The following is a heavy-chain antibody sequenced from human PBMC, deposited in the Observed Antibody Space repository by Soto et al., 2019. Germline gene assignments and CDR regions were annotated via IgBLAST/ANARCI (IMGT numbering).Heavy chain of an antibody. CDR1: GDSISSYY. CDR2: IYYSGRT. CDR3: ARGHLGITTTGTWYDFDY. V-gene: IGHV4-59*01. J-gene: IGHJ4*02. Sequence: QVQLQESGPRLVKPSETLSLTCTVSGDSISSYYWTWIRQPPGKGREYIGYIYYSGRTYYNPSLKSRVTISVDTSKNQFSLKLSSVTAADTAVYYCARGHLGITTTGTWYDFDYWGQGTLVTVSS. D-gene: IGHD2-15*01.